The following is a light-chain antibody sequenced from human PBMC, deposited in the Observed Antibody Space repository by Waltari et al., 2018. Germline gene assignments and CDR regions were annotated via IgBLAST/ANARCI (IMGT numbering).Light chain of an antibody. J-gene: IGKJ1*01. CDR3: QMYVHLPAT. Sequence: SWTTNRSCGRSLGWYQQKHGQAPRLLIYDASTRATGIPDRFSGGGSGTDFSLTISRLEPEDFAVYYCQMYVHLPATFGQGTKVEI. CDR1: RSCGRS. CDR2: DAS. V-gene: IGKV3-20*01.